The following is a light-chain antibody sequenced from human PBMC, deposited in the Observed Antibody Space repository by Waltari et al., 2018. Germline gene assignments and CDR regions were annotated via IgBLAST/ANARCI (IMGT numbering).Light chain of an antibody. Sequence: QSVLTQPPSASGTPGQRVTIPCSGTYSNLGSNPANWYQQVPGAAPKLLLYSNDRRPSGVPDRFSGSKSGTSASLVISGLQSGDEAFYHCATWDDTLNGQVFGGGTKLTVL. J-gene: IGLJ3*02. CDR1: YSNLGSNP. CDR3: ATWDDTLNGQV. CDR2: SND. V-gene: IGLV1-44*01.